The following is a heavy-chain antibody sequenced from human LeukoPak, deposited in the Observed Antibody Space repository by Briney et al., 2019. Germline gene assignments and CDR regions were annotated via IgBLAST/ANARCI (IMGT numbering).Heavy chain of an antibody. CDR3: AKDQWAAAGTGWDY. D-gene: IGHD6-13*01. CDR2: ISYDGSNK. CDR1: GFTFSSYG. Sequence: PGGSLRLSCAASGFTFSSYGMHWVRQAPGKGLGWVAVISYDGSNKYYADSVKGRFTISRDNSKNTLYLQMNSLRAEDTAVYHCAKDQWAAAGTGWDYWGQGTLVTVSS. J-gene: IGHJ4*02. V-gene: IGHV3-30*18.